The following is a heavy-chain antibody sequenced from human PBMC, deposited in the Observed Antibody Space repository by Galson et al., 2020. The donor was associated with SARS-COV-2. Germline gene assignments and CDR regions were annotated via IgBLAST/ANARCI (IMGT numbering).Heavy chain of an antibody. Sequence: GGSLGLSCAASGFIFSNYAMSWVRRAPGKGLEWVSCIGTGGADTRYADSVEGRFTISRDSSKSTLYLQMNSLRDEDTAVYYCAKFARNTWNYIVSFDYWGQGTLVTVSS. CDR1: GFIFSNYA. V-gene: IGHV3-23*01. CDR3: AKFARNTWNYIVSFDY. J-gene: IGHJ4*02. CDR2: IGTGGADT. D-gene: IGHD1-7*01.